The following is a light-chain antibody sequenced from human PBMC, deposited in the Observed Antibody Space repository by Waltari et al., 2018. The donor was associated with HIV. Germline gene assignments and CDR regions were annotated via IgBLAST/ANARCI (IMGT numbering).Light chain of an antibody. V-gene: IGKV3-11*01. Sequence: EIVLTQSPANLSLSPGERATLSCRASQSVSTYLAWYQQKPGQAPRLLIYDASNRATGIPARFSGSGSETDFTLLISSLEPEDFAVYYCQQGNSWPSITFGQGTRLDIK. CDR2: DAS. CDR1: QSVSTY. J-gene: IGKJ5*01. CDR3: QQGNSWPSIT.